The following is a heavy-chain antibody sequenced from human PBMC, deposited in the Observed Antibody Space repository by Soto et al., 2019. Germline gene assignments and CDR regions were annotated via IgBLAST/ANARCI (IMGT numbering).Heavy chain of an antibody. V-gene: IGHV3-48*02. D-gene: IGHD3-22*01. CDR1: GFTFSSYS. CDR3: ERETNYYDSSGYPYYYGMDV. J-gene: IGHJ6*02. CDR2: ISSSSSTI. Sequence: GGSLRLSCAASGFTFSSYSMNWVRQAPGKGLEWVSYISSSSSTIYYADSVKGRFTISRDNAKNSLYLQMNSLRDEDTAVYYCERETNYYDSSGYPYYYGMDVWGQGTTVTVSS.